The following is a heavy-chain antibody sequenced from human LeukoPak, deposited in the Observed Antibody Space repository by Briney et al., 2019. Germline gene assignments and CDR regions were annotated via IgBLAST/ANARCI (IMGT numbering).Heavy chain of an antibody. CDR2: IIPIFGTA. D-gene: IGHD2-2*01. J-gene: IGHJ5*02. CDR1: GGTFSSYA. CDR3: ARDRLDCSSTSCYPPYNRFDP. V-gene: IGHV1-69*13. Sequence: ASVKVSCKASGGTFSSYAISWVRQAPGQGLEWMGGIIPIFGTANYAQKFQGRVTITADESASTAYMELSSLRSEDTAVYYCARDRLDCSSTSCYPPYNRFDPWGQGTLVTVSS.